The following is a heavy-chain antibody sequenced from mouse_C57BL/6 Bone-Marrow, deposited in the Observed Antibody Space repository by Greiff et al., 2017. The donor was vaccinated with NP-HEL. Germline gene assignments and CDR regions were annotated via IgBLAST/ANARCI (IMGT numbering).Heavy chain of an antibody. Sequence: VESGGGLVQPGGSMKLSCVASGFTFSNYWMNWVRQSPEKGLEWVAQIRLKSDNYATHYAESVKGRFTISRDDSKSSVYLQMNNLRAEDTGIYYCTVRSTMVTPYAMDYWGQGTSVTVSS. J-gene: IGHJ4*01. V-gene: IGHV6-3*01. CDR3: TVRSTMVTPYAMDY. CDR2: IRLKSDNYAT. D-gene: IGHD2-2*01. CDR1: GFTFSNYW.